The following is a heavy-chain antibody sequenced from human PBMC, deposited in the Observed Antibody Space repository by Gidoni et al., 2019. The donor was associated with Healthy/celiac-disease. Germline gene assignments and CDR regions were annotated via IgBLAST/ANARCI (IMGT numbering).Heavy chain of an antibody. CDR2: IYHSGST. Sequence: QVQLQESGPGLVKPSGTLSLTCAVSGGSISSSNWWSWVRQPPGKGLEWIGEIYHSGSTNYNPSLKSRVTISVDKSKNQFSLKLSSVTAADTAVYYCARTYYYDSSGPYWYFDLWGRGTLVTVSS. D-gene: IGHD3-22*01. V-gene: IGHV4-4*02. CDR3: ARTYYYDSSGPYWYFDL. J-gene: IGHJ2*01. CDR1: GGSISSSNW.